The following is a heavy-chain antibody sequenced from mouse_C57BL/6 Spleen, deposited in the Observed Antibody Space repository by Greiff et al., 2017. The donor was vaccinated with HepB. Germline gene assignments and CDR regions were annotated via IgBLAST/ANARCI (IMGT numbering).Heavy chain of an antibody. D-gene: IGHD1-1*01. CDR1: GFTFSSYT. CDR3: ARRYYYGSSYPHWYFDV. V-gene: IGHV5-9*01. J-gene: IGHJ1*03. Sequence: EVKVIESGGGLVKPGGSLKLSCAASGFTFSSYTMSWVRQTPEKRLEWVATISGGGGNTYYPDSVKGRFTISRDNAKNTLYLQMSSLRSEDTALYYCARRYYYGSSYPHWYFDVWGTGTTVTVSS. CDR2: ISGGGGNT.